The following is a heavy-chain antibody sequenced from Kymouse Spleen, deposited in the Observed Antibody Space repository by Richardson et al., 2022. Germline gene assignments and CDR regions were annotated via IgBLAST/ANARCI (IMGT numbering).Heavy chain of an antibody. CDR1: GFTFSNAW. D-gene: IGHD6-6*01. V-gene: IGHV3-15*01. CDR3: TTDRSSSPYYYYYGMDV. J-gene: IGHJ6*02. CDR2: IKSKTDGGTT. Sequence: EVQLVESGGGLVKPGGSLRLSCAASGFTFSNAWMSWVRQAPGKGLEWVGRIKSKTDGGTTDYAAPVKGRFTISRDDSKNTLYLQMNSLKTEDTAVYYCTTDRSSSPYYYYYGMDVWGQGTTVTVSS.